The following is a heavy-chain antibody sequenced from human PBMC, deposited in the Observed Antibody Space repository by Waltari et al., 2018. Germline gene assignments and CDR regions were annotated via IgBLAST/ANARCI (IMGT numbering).Heavy chain of an antibody. CDR1: GFTFSKHS. CDR2: ISYDGNKE. D-gene: IGHD2-8*01. Sequence: QVQLVESGGGVVQPGRSLRLSCAVSGFTFSKHSMHWVRQAPGRGLEWVAAISYDGNKEHYADSVRGRFTISRDNSENTVHLQMNSLRAEDTAVYYCASWAADCTNGICYTSLDHWGQGPWSPSPQ. J-gene: IGHJ4*02. V-gene: IGHV3-30-3*01. CDR3: ASWAADCTNGICYTSLDH.